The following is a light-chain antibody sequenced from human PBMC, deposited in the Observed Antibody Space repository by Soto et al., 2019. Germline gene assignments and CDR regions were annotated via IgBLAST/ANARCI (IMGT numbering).Light chain of an antibody. J-gene: IGKJ4*01. CDR2: GAS. CDR3: QQYERSPTT. V-gene: IGKV3-20*01. CDR1: QSVRSTY. Sequence: EIVLSQSPGTLSLSPGARATLSCRASQSVRSTYLAWYQQKPGQAPSLLIYGASSRATGIPDRFSGSGSGTDFTLTISRLEPEDFALYYCQQYERSPTTFGGGTKVEIK.